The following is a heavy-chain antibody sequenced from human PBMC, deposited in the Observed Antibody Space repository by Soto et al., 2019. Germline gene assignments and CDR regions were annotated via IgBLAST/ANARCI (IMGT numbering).Heavy chain of an antibody. CDR3: ARGRPATYYDFWSGYYLRLRGLYGMDV. V-gene: IGHV3-33*01. Sequence: QVQLVESGGGVVQPGRSLRLSCAASGFTFSSYGMHWVRQAPGKGLEWVAVIWYDGSNKYYADSVKGRFTISRDNSTNTLYLQMNGLTAEDTAVYYCARGRPATYYDFWSGYYLRLRGLYGMDVWGQGTTVTVSS. CDR2: IWYDGSNK. J-gene: IGHJ6*02. CDR1: GFTFSSYG. D-gene: IGHD3-3*01.